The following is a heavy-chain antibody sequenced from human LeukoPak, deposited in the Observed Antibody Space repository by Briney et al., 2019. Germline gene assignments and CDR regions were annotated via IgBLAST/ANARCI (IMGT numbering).Heavy chain of an antibody. D-gene: IGHD3-9*01. CDR1: GGTFSSYA. Sequence: ASVKVSCKASGGTFSSYAISWVRQAPGQGLEWMGGIIPILGTANYAQKFQGRVTITADESTSTAYMELSSLRSEDTAVYYCARSNPVEYYDILTGLDWGQGTLVTVSS. J-gene: IGHJ4*02. CDR2: IIPILGTA. CDR3: ARSNPVEYYDILTGLD. V-gene: IGHV1-69*13.